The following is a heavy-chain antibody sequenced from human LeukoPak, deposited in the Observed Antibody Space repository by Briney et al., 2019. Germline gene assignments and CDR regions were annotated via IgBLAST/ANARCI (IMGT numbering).Heavy chain of an antibody. V-gene: IGHV4-61*02. D-gene: IGHD6-13*01. CDR1: GDSISSATYY. J-gene: IGHJ4*02. Sequence: PSETLSLTCKVSGDSISSATYYWSWVRQPAGKDLGWVGRMYTSTSTNSNPSLKSRVSISVDTSKNQFSLKVNFVTAADTAVYYCARMNLAASGTPFDYWGPGILVTVSS. CDR2: MYTSTST. CDR3: ARMNLAASGTPFDY.